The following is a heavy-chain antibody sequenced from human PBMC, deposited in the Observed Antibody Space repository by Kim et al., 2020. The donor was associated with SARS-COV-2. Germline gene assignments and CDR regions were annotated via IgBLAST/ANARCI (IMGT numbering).Heavy chain of an antibody. CDR1: GFTFSDFW. CDR2: INNGGAT. J-gene: IGHJ6*02. V-gene: IGHV3-74*03. D-gene: IGHD2-15*01. Sequence: GGSLRLSCAASGFTFSDFWLHWVRQAPGKGLMWVSLINNGGATAYADSVKGRFTISRDSAKNTVYLQINSLRAEDTAENYCARDGRGTIPLDDRGQGTTV. CDR3: ARDGRGTIPLDD.